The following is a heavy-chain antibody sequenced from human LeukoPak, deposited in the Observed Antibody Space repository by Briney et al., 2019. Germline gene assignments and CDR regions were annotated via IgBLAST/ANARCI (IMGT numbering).Heavy chain of an antibody. CDR2: IYYSGST. D-gene: IGHD6-19*01. Sequence: PSETLSLTCTVSGGSISSGDYYWSWIRQPPGKGLEWIGYIYYSGSTYYNPSLKSRVTTSVDTSKNQFSLKLSSVTAADTAVYYCASNSGWYGYSFDYWGQGTLVTVSS. CDR1: GGSISSGDYY. J-gene: IGHJ4*02. CDR3: ASNSGWYGYSFDY. V-gene: IGHV4-30-4*01.